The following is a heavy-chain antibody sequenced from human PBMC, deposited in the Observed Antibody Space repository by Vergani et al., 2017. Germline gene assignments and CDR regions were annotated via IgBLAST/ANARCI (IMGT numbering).Heavy chain of an antibody. V-gene: IGHV4-38-2*02. CDR1: GYSISSGYY. CDR3: ARETTAMQF. Sequence: QVQLQESGPGLVKPSETLSLTCAVSGYSISSGYYWGWIRQPPGKGLEWIGSIYHSGSTYYNPPLKSRVTISVDTSKNQFSLKLSSVTAADTAVYYCARETTAMQFWGQGTLVTVSS. D-gene: IGHD5-18*01. CDR2: IYHSGST. J-gene: IGHJ4*02.